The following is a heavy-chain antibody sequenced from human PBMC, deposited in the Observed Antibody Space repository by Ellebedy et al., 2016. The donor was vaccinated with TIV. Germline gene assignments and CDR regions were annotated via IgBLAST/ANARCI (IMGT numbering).Heavy chain of an antibody. CDR3: ARYVRALDY. Sequence: PGGSLRLSCAASGFNFTNYWMSWVRQPPGKGLEWVAFTKADESETYYVDSVKGRFTISRDNSKNSQYLQMNSLSAEDTAMYDCARYVRALDYWGQGTLVTLSS. CDR2: TKADESET. D-gene: IGHD2-8*01. V-gene: IGHV3-7*01. J-gene: IGHJ4*02. CDR1: GFNFTNYW.